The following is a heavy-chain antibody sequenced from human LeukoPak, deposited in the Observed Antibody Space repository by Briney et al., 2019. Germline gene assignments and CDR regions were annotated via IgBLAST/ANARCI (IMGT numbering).Heavy chain of an antibody. CDR1: GGSISSGGYY. Sequence: SETLSLTCTVSGGSISSGGYYWGWIRQPPGKGLEWIGSIYYSGSTYYNPSLKSRVTISVDTSKNQFPLKLSSVTAADTAVYYCARLYSNGWYRRDYWGQGTLVTVSS. D-gene: IGHD6-19*01. J-gene: IGHJ4*02. CDR3: ARLYSNGWYRRDY. V-gene: IGHV4-39*01. CDR2: IYYSGST.